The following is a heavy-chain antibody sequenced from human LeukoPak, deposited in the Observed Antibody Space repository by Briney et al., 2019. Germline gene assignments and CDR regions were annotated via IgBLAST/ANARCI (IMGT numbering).Heavy chain of an antibody. CDR1: GFTFSNYY. CDR2: ISGSSNFA. Sequence: GGSLRLSCTASGFTFSNYYMNWVRQAPGKGLEWVSSISGSSNFAEYTDSVKGRFTISRDNSKNTLYLQMNSLRAEDTAVYYCATSLDYWGQGTLVTVSS. V-gene: IGHV3-23*01. CDR3: ATSLDY. J-gene: IGHJ4*02.